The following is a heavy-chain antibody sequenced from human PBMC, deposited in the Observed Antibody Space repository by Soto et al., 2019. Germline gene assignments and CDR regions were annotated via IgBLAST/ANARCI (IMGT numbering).Heavy chain of an antibody. V-gene: IGHV1-45*02. CDR1: GNTFTYRY. Sequence: QMQLVQSGAEVKKTGSSVTVSCKALGNTFTYRYLHWVRQAPGQALEWMGWLTPFSGDVHYAQKFQGRVTITRDRSINTAYMQMSSLRSEDTAMYFCAGGGAGSGPFTWELPDHWGHGTLVTVSS. CDR3: AGGGAGSGPFTWELPDH. CDR2: LTPFSGDV. D-gene: IGHD1-26*01. J-gene: IGHJ4*01.